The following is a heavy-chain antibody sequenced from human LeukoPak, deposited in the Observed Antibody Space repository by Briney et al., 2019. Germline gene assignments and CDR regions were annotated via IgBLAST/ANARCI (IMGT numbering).Heavy chain of an antibody. CDR1: GFTFSDYA. CDR2: IKQDGSEK. D-gene: IGHD3-22*01. V-gene: IGHV3-7*01. Sequence: PGGSLRLSCAASGFTFSDYAMSWVRQAPGKGLEWVANIKQDGSEKYYVDSVKGRFTISRDNAKNSLYLQMNSLRAEDTAVYYCARGSWAAPYYYDSSGPAGDHDAFDIWGQGTMVTVSS. CDR3: ARGSWAAPYYYDSSGPAGDHDAFDI. J-gene: IGHJ3*02.